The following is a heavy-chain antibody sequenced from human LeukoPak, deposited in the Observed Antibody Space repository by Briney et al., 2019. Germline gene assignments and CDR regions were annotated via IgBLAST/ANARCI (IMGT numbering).Heavy chain of an antibody. Sequence: SVKVSCKASGGTFSSYAISWVRQAPGQGLELMGRIIPILGIANYAQKFQGRVTITADKSTSTAYMELSSLRSEDTAVYYCARERYSSGWYAFDIWGQGTMVTVSS. V-gene: IGHV1-69*04. D-gene: IGHD6-19*01. CDR3: ARERYSSGWYAFDI. CDR1: GGTFSSYA. CDR2: IIPILGIA. J-gene: IGHJ3*02.